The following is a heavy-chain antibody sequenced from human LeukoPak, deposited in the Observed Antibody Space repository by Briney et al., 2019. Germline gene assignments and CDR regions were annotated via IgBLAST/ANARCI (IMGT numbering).Heavy chain of an antibody. CDR1: GFTFTGYY. CDR2: INPNSGGT. Sequence: ASVKVSCKASGFTFTGYYMHWVRQAPGQGLEWMGWINPNSGGTNYAQKFQGRVTMTRDTSISTAYMELSRLRSDDTAVYYCARDVPNMVRGVIGDWFDPWGQGTLVTVSS. V-gene: IGHV1-2*02. J-gene: IGHJ5*02. D-gene: IGHD3-10*01. CDR3: ARDVPNMVRGVIGDWFDP.